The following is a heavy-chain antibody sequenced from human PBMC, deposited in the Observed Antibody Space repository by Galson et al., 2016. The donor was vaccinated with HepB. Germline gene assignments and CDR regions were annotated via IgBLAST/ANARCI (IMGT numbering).Heavy chain of an antibody. CDR3: ARGAVGATILGNWFDP. J-gene: IGHJ5*02. CDR2: ISSASSAI. Sequence: SLRLSCAASGFTFSSYSMTWVRQAPGKGLEWVSYISSASSAIFYADSVKGRFTISRDNAKNSLYLQMTSLRDEDSAVYYWARGAVGATILGNWFDPRGQGTLVTVSS. CDR1: GFTFSSYS. V-gene: IGHV3-48*02. D-gene: IGHD1-26*01.